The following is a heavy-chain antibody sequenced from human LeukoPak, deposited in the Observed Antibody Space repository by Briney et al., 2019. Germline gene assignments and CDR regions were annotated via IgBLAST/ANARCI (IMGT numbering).Heavy chain of an antibody. CDR1: GYSFTSYW. CDR3: ARHTRTTRDYYYMDV. CDR2: IYPGDSDT. V-gene: IGHV5-51*01. D-gene: IGHD1-7*01. Sequence: GESLKISCKGSGYSFTSYWIAWVRQMPGKGLGSMGIIYPGDSDTRYSPSFQGQVTISADKSIRTAYLQWSSLKASDTAMYYCARHTRTTRDYYYMDVWGKGTTVTVSS. J-gene: IGHJ6*03.